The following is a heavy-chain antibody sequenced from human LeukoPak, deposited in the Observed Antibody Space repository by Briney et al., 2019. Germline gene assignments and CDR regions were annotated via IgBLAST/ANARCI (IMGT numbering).Heavy chain of an antibody. CDR3: ARRGALWFFR. V-gene: IGHV4-34*01. J-gene: IGHJ4*02. Sequence: SETLSLTCAVYGGSFSGYYWSWIRQPPGKGLEWIGEINHSGSTNYNPSLKSRVTISVGTSKNQFSLKLSSVTAADTAVYYCARRGALWFFRWGQGTLVTVSS. CDR1: GGSFSGYY. CDR2: INHSGST. D-gene: IGHD3-10*01.